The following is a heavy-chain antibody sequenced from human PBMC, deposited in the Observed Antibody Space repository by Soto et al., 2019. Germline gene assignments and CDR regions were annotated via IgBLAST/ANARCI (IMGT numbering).Heavy chain of an antibody. J-gene: IGHJ6*04. V-gene: IGHV1-46*03. Sequence: QVQLVQSGAEVREPGASVKISCKASGYTLTKYYTHWVRRAPRQGLEWVGIFDPTGLETNTAQNFRGRATFTRDTSTATAFLELSSLRSDDTAVYYCAYSSGWWAMDVWGEGTTVIVSS. CDR3: AYSSGWWAMDV. CDR2: FDPTGLET. CDR1: GYTLTKYY. D-gene: IGHD6-19*01.